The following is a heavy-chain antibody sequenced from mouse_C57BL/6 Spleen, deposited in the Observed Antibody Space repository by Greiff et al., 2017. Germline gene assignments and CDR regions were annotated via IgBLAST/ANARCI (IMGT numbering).Heavy chain of an antibody. CDR3: SKRDYDGSWFAY. D-gene: IGHD2-4*01. Sequence: VQLPQSGAELVRPGTSVKMSCKASGYTFTNYWIGWAKQRPGHGLEWIGDISPGGGYTNYTEQFKGKATLTAEKSSSTAYMQFSSLTSEDSAIYYCSKRDYDGSWFAYWGQGTLVTVSA. CDR1: GYTFTNYW. V-gene: IGHV1-63*01. CDR2: ISPGGGYT. J-gene: IGHJ3*01.